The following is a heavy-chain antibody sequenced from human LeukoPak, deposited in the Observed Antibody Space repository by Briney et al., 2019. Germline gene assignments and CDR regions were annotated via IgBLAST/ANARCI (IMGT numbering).Heavy chain of an antibody. CDR3: ARGVAAAGTTIAY. CDR1: GFTFSSYW. D-gene: IGHD6-13*01. CDR2: IKQDGSEK. V-gene: IGHV3-7*01. Sequence: GGSLRLSCAASGFTFSSYWMSWVRQAPGKGLEWVANIKQDGSEKYYVDPVKGRFTISRDNAKNSLYLQMNSLRAEDTAVYYCARGVAAAGTTIAYWGQGTLVTVSS. J-gene: IGHJ4*02.